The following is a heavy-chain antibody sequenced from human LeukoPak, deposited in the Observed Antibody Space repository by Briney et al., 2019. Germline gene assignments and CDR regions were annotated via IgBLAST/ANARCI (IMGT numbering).Heavy chain of an antibody. J-gene: IGHJ4*02. Sequence: GGSLRLSCTASGFTFGVYAMSWFREAPGKGLEWVGFIRSKAYGGLTEYAASVKGRFTISRDDSKSIAYLQMNSLKTEDTAVYYCTRPNYGDYGLDYLDYWGQGTLVTVSS. CDR1: GFTFGVYA. V-gene: IGHV3-49*03. CDR2: IRSKAYGGLT. D-gene: IGHD4-17*01. CDR3: TRPNYGDYGLDYLDY.